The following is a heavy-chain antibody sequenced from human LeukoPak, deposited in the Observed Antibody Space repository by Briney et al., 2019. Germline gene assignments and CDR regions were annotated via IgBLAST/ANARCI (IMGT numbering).Heavy chain of an antibody. CDR3: ARGLAVAGT. J-gene: IGHJ5*02. V-gene: IGHV3-21*01. D-gene: IGHD6-19*01. CDR1: GFTFSSYT. Sequence: PGGSLRLSCAASGFTFSSYTMNWVRQAPEKGLEWVSSISGSSTYIYYADSVRGRFTVSRDNARNSLFLQMNSLRAEDTAVYYCARGLAVAGTWGQGTLVTASS. CDR2: ISGSSTYI.